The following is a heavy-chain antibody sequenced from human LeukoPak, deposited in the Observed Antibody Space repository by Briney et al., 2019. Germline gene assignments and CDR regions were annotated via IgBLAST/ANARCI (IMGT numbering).Heavy chain of an antibody. CDR3: AKGRTYYYGSDDY. Sequence: GGSLRLSCAGSGFTFSSYAMTWVRQAPGKGLEWVSSISGSGGNTYYADSVKGRFTISRDNSKNTLSLQMSSLRVGDTAVYYCAKGRTYYYGSDDYWGQGTLITVSS. J-gene: IGHJ4*02. D-gene: IGHD3-10*01. V-gene: IGHV3-23*01. CDR1: GFTFSSYA. CDR2: ISGSGGNT.